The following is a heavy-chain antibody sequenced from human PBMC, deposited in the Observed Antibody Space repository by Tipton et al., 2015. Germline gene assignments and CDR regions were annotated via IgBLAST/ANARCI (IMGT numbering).Heavy chain of an antibody. Sequence: LRLSCSVSGGSISSGAYYWSWIRQHPGKGLEWIGYIYYSGSTYYNPSLKSRVTMSADTSKNQSSLKLSSVTAADTAVYYCAREKRISIFGVLIPHFDFWGQGALVSVSS. CDR3: AREKRISIFGVLIPHFDF. CDR2: IYYSGST. CDR1: GGSISSGAYY. D-gene: IGHD3-3*01. J-gene: IGHJ4*02. V-gene: IGHV4-31*02.